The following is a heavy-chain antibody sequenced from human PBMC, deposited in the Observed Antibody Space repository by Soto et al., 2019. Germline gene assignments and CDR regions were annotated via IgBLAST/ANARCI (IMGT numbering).Heavy chain of an antibody. D-gene: IGHD3-9*01. CDR1: GGSISSGGYY. CDR3: ARADYEILTGSYAMDV. V-gene: IGHV4-61*02. CDR2: VSTNGAT. Sequence: PSETLSLTCTVSGGSISSGGYYWNWIRQPAGKGLEWIGRVSTNGATNYNPSLESRVTMSVDTSKNQFSLKLTSVTAADTAVYFCARADYEILTGSYAMDVWGQGTTVTAP. J-gene: IGHJ6*02.